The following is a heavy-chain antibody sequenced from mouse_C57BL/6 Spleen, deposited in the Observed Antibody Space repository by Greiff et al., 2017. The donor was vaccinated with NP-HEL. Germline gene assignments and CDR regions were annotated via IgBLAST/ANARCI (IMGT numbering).Heavy chain of an antibody. Sequence: QVQLQQSGPELVKPGASVKISCKASGYAFSSSWMNWVKQRPGKGLEWIGRIYPGDGDTNYNGKFKGKATLTADKSSSTAYMQLSSLTSEDSAVYFCARGELGRRYFDYWGQGTTLTVSS. D-gene: IGHD4-1*01. CDR1: GYAFSSSW. CDR2: IYPGDGDT. CDR3: ARGELGRRYFDY. J-gene: IGHJ2*01. V-gene: IGHV1-82*01.